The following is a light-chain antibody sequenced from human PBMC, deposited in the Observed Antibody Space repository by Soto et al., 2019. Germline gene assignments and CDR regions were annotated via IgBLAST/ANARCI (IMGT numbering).Light chain of an antibody. CDR1: SSDVGSYNY. V-gene: IGLV2-14*03. J-gene: IGLJ1*01. Sequence: QSALTQPASVSGSPGQSITISCTGTSSDVGSYNYVSWYQHHPGKVPQLMIYDVSNRPSGVSNRFSGSKSGNTASLTISGLQAEVEADYYCSSYTSSNPYVFGTGTKVTVL. CDR2: DVS. CDR3: SSYTSSNPYV.